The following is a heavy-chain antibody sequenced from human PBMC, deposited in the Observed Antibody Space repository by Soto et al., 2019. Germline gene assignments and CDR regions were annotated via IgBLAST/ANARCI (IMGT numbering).Heavy chain of an antibody. D-gene: IGHD3-22*01. J-gene: IGHJ4*02. CDR1: GGSISSGGYS. V-gene: IGHV4-61*08. CDR2: IYHSVTT. CDR3: ARGPTYYYDSSGYYLFDY. Sequence: PSETLSLTCAVSGGSISSGGYSWIWIRQPPGKGLEWIGYIYHSVTTNYNPSLKSRVTISVDTSKNQFSLKLSSVTTADTAVYYCARGPTYYYDSSGYYLFDYWGQGTLVTVSS.